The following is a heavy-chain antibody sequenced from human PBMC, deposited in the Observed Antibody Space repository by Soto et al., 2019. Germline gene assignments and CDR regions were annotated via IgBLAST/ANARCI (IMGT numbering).Heavy chain of an antibody. CDR1: GGSITTTSFS. J-gene: IGHJ4*02. V-gene: IGHV4-39*01. D-gene: IGHD6-19*01. CDR2: IFYSWGT. Sequence: SETLSLTCTVSGGSITTTSFSWDWIRQPPGKGLEWIGSIFYSWGTYYNPSLKSRVPISVDTSKNQFFLNLSFVSPPDMALYYCGSSGWYIATGYWGQGALLTVSS. CDR3: GSSGWYIATGY.